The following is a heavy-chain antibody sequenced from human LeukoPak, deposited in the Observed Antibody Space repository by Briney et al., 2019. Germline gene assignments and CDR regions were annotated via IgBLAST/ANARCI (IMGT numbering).Heavy chain of an antibody. Sequence: SETLSLTCTVSGGSISSYYWSWIRQPPGKGLEWIGYIYYSGSTNYNPSLKSRVTISVDTSKNQFSLKLSSVTAADTAVYYCARDPRQPDYGDGDDAFDIWGQGTMVTVSS. CDR3: ARDPRQPDYGDGDDAFDI. J-gene: IGHJ3*02. CDR1: GGSISSYY. CDR2: IYYSGST. V-gene: IGHV4-59*12. D-gene: IGHD4-17*01.